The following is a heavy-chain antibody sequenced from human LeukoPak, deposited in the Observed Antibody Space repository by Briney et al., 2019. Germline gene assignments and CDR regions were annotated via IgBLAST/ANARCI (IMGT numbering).Heavy chain of an antibody. V-gene: IGHV3-21*01. CDR1: GFTFSTYS. Sequence: GGSLRLSCAASGFTFSTYSMNWVRQAPGKGLEWVSSISCSSTYIYYADSLKGRFTIPRDNAKNSLYLQVNSLRAEDTAVYYCARHGLGFLEWTIDYWGQGTLVTVSS. D-gene: IGHD3-3*01. CDR2: ISCSSTYI. CDR3: ARHGLGFLEWTIDY. J-gene: IGHJ4*02.